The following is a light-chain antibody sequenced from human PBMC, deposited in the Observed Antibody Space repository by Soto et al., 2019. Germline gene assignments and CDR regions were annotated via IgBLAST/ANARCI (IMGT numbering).Light chain of an antibody. CDR1: SSNIGSNS. Sequence: QSVLTPPPSASGTPGQRVIISCSGSSSNIGSNSVIWYQQLPGTAPKLLIYSDNQRPSGVPARFSVSKSGTSASLAVSGLQSADEAEYSCATWDDSLNGPVLGGGTKLTVL. CDR3: ATWDDSLNGPV. J-gene: IGLJ3*02. V-gene: IGLV1-44*01. CDR2: SDN.